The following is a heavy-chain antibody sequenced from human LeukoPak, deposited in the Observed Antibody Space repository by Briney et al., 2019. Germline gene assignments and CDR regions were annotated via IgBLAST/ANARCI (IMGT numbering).Heavy chain of an antibody. CDR2: TSRGGNTI. J-gene: IGHJ4*02. D-gene: IGHD2-21*02. Sequence: GGSLRLSCAASGLTFSSFEMNWVRQAPGKGLEWISYTSRGGNTIYYADSVKGRFTISRDNAKNSLYLQMNSLRAEDTSIYYCATGGLSGAACLGYWGQGTLVTVSS. V-gene: IGHV3-48*03. CDR1: GLTFSSFE. CDR3: ATGGLSGAACLGY.